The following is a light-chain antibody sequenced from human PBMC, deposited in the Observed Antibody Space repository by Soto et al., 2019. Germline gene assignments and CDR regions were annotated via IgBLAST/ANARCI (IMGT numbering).Light chain of an antibody. CDR2: DVT. CDR3: SSYRRGSTYV. CDR1: SKDTGGYNY. Sequence: QSVLTQPASVSGSPGQSITVFCTGTSKDTGGYNYVSWYQQHPAKAPKLLIYDVTNRPSGVSNRFSGSKSGITDSLIISGLQAEDEADYYSSSYRRGSTYVNGTGTKVTVL. J-gene: IGLJ1*01. V-gene: IGLV2-14*03.